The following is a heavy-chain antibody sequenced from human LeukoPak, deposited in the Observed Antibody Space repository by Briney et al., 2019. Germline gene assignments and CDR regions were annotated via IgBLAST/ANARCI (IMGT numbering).Heavy chain of an antibody. D-gene: IGHD3-10*01. V-gene: IGHV3-13*01. CDR1: GFTFSTYD. Sequence: GGSLRLSCAASGFTFSTYDMHWVRHATGKGLEWVSAIGTAGEIYYPGSVKGRFTISRENAKNSLYLQMNSLRAEDTAVYYCARSTLTMVRGVTHFDYWGQGTLVTVSS. CDR3: ARSTLTMVRGVTHFDY. J-gene: IGHJ4*02. CDR2: IGTAGEI.